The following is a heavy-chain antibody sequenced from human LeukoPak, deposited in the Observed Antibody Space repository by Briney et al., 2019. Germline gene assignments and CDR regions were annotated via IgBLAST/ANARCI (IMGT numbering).Heavy chain of an antibody. CDR3: ARDRCSGGSCYYYYYGMDV. CDR1: GYTFISYG. Sequence: GASVKVSCKASGYTFISYGIGWVRQAPGQGLEWMGWISTYNTNYAQKLQGRVTMTTDTSTTTAYMELRSLRSDDTAVYYCARDRCSGGSCYYYYYGMDVWGQGTTVTVSS. V-gene: IGHV1-18*01. J-gene: IGHJ6*02. D-gene: IGHD2-15*01. CDR2: ISTYNT.